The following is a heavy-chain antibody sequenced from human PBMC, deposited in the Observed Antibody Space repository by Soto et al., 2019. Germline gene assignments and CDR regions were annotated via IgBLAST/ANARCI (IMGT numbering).Heavy chain of an antibody. V-gene: IGHV1-69*13. Sequence: VKVSCKASGRTFSSYAISWVRPAPGQGLEWMGGLIPIFGTANYAQKFQGRVTITADESRSTAYMKLSSLRSEATAGYYCARGRGYSAYNPFDYLGHGTLVNVAS. D-gene: IGHD5-12*01. CDR1: GRTFSSYA. CDR3: ARGRGYSAYNPFDY. J-gene: IGHJ4*01. CDR2: LIPIFGTA.